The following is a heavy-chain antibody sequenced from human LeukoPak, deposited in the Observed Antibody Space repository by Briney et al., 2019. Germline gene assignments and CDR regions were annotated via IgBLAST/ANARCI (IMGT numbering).Heavy chain of an antibody. D-gene: IGHD3-9*01. J-gene: IGHJ6*03. V-gene: IGHV1-8*01. CDR2: MNPNSGNT. Sequence: VASVKVSCKASGYTFTSYDINWVRQAPGQGLEWMGWMNPNSGNTGYAQKFQGRVTMTRNTSISTAYMELSSLRSEDTAVYYCARGRALRYFDWPRYYYMDVWGKGTTVTISS. CDR1: GYTFTSYD. CDR3: ARGRALRYFDWPRYYYMDV.